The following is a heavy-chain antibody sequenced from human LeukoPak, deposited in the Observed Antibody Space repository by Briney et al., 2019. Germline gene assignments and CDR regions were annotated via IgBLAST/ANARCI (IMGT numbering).Heavy chain of an antibody. Sequence: GGSLRLSCAASEFTFSTYGMPWVRQAPGKGLEWVAVIWFDGSNKYYGDSVKGRFTISRDNSKNTLYLQMNSLRAEGTALYYCARDYSNYFDYWGQGTLVTVSS. J-gene: IGHJ4*02. CDR2: IWFDGSNK. CDR1: EFTFSTYG. V-gene: IGHV3-33*01. D-gene: IGHD4-11*01. CDR3: ARDYSNYFDY.